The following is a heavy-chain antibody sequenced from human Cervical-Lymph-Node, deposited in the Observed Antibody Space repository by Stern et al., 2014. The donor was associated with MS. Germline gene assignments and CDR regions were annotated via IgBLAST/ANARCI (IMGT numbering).Heavy chain of an antibody. D-gene: IGHD7-27*01. Sequence: VQLLESGPGLVKPSETLSLTCTVSGDSINNNYWSWIRQPAGKGLEWIGRIYSNGEINYNPSLKSRLTMSVDTSKNQFSLKVRSVTAADTAVYYCTRGRPGLGTDYWGQGSLVTVSS. CDR1: GDSINNNY. CDR3: TRGRPGLGTDY. J-gene: IGHJ4*02. V-gene: IGHV4-4*07. CDR2: IYSNGEI.